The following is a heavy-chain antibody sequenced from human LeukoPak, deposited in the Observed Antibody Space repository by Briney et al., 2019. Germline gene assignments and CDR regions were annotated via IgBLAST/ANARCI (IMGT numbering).Heavy chain of an antibody. J-gene: IGHJ3*02. V-gene: IGHV3-74*01. Sequence: GGSLRLSCAASGFTFSSYWMHWVRQAPGKGLVWVSRINSDGSSTSYADSVKGRFTISRDNAKNTLYLQMNSLRAEDTAVYYCARDPMNPYSSSWHNAFDIWGQGTMVTVSS. CDR3: ARDPMNPYSSSWHNAFDI. CDR2: INSDGSST. D-gene: IGHD6-13*01. CDR1: GFTFSSYW.